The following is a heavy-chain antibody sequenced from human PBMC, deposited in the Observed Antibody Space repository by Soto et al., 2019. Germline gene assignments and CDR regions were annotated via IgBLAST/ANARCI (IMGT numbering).Heavy chain of an antibody. CDR1: GGSISRGSFY. CDR3: ARRRADKTFDP. Sequence: SETLSLTCTVSGGSISRGSFYWTWIRQHPGKGLEWIGYIHSSGSTYYNPSLKSRVTISVDTSKNQFSLKMSSVTAADTAVYYCARRRADKTFDPWGQGTLVTVSS. CDR2: IHSSGST. J-gene: IGHJ5*02. V-gene: IGHV4-31*03.